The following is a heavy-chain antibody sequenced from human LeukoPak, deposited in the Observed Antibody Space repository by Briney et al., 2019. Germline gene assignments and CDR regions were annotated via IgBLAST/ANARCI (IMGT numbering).Heavy chain of an antibody. CDR3: AREDCSSTSCYCTGCYYGMDV. Sequence: GGSLRLSCAVSGLTFSNAWMNWVRQAPGKGLEWVSSISSSSSYIYYADSVKGRFTISRDNAKNSLYLQMSSLRAEDTAVYYCAREDCSSTSCYCTGCYYGMDVWGQGTTVTVSS. J-gene: IGHJ6*02. CDR1: GLTFSNAW. CDR2: ISSSSSYI. V-gene: IGHV3-21*01. D-gene: IGHD2-2*01.